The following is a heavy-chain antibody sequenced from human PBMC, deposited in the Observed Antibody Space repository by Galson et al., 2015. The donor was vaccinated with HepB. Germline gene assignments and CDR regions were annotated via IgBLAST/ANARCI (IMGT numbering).Heavy chain of an antibody. CDR2: YHPEDGEP. CDR1: GFSLSEVS. Sequence: SVKVSCKVSGFSLSEVSMFWVRQTPEKGLEWMATYHPEDGEPVYAQKFQGRLTMTQDTSTDTGYMDLRGLTSDDTAVYYCTTDPRGRTVWYYAIDIWGQGTTVIVSS. CDR3: TTDPRGRTVWYYAIDI. V-gene: IGHV1-24*01. D-gene: IGHD1-1*01. J-gene: IGHJ6*02.